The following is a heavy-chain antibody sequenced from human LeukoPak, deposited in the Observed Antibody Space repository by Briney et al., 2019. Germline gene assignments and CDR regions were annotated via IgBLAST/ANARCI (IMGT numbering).Heavy chain of an antibody. CDR3: ARDPGYSNYYYYGMDV. J-gene: IGHJ6*02. V-gene: IGHV3-33*01. CDR1: GFTFSSYG. Sequence: PGRSLRLSCAASGFTFSSYGMHWVRQAPGKGLEWVAVIWYDGSNKYYADSVKGRFTISRDNSKNTLYLQMNSLRAEDTAVYYCARDPGYSNYYYYGMDVWGQGTTVTVSS. D-gene: IGHD4-11*01. CDR2: IWYDGSNK.